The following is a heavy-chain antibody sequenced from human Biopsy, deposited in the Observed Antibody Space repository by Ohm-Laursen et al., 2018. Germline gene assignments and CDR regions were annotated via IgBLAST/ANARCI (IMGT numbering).Heavy chain of an antibody. Sequence: ASVKVSCKTSGYPFITYGISWVRQAPGQGLEWMGWISAYNGHTKFARKFQDRVTMTTDTSTTTAYMDLRSLRSDDTAVYYCARDPHGEGRDYGSYFDYWGQGPRSPSP. V-gene: IGHV1-18*01. CDR2: ISAYNGHT. CDR1: GYPFITYG. J-gene: IGHJ4*02. CDR3: ARDPHGEGRDYGSYFDY. D-gene: IGHD4-17*01.